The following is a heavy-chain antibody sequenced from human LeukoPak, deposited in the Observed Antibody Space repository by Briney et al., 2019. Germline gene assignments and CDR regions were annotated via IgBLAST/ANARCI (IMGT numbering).Heavy chain of an antibody. V-gene: IGHV4-61*09. CDR3: ARVRARGYYFDY. J-gene: IGHJ4*02. CDR1: GGSISSGSYH. Sequence: SETLSLTCTVSGGSISSGSYHWIWIRQPAGKGLEWIGHIYTSGSTNYNPSLRSRVTISVDTSKNQFSLKLSSVTAADAAVYYCARVRARGYYFDYWGQGTLVTVSS. CDR2: IYTSGST.